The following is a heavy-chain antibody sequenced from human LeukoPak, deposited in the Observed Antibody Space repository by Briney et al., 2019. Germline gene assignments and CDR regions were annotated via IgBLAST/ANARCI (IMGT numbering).Heavy chain of an antibody. CDR3: ATRDRWLQFPFDY. Sequence: SVKVSCKASGGTFSSYAISWVRQAPGQGLEWMGGIIPIFGTANYAQKFQGRVTITTDESTSTAYMELSSLRSEDTAVYYCATRDRWLQFPFDYWGQGTPVTVSS. D-gene: IGHD5-24*01. CDR1: GGTFSSYA. J-gene: IGHJ4*02. CDR2: IIPIFGTA. V-gene: IGHV1-69*05.